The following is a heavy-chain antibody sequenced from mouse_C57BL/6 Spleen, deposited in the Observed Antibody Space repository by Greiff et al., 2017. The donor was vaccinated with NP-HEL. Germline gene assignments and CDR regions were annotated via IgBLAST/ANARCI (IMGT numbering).Heavy chain of an antibody. CDR1: GFSLTSYA. CDR3: ARNTDYGSREYAMDY. Sequence: QVQLQQSGPGLVAPSQSLSITCTVSGFSLTSYAISWVRQPPGKGLEWLGVIWTGGGTNYNSALKSRLSISKDNSKSQVFLKMNSLQTDDTARYYCARNTDYGSREYAMDYWGQGTSVTVSS. D-gene: IGHD1-1*01. J-gene: IGHJ4*01. V-gene: IGHV2-9-1*01. CDR2: IWTGGGT.